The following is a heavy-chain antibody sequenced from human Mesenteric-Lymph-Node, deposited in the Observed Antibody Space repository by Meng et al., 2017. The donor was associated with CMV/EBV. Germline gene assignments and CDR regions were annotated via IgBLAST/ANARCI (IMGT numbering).Heavy chain of an antibody. V-gene: IGHV4-34*01. CDR3: ARHQRWLKSEGDFNY. D-gene: IGHD4-23*01. J-gene: IGHJ4*02. CDR1: GGSFSGYY. CDR2: INHSGST. Sequence: QVQLRQGGAGLLKPSETLSLTCACYGGSFSGYYWSWIRQPPGKGLEWIGEINHSGSTNYNPSLKSRVTISVDTSKNQFSLKLSSVTAADTAVYYCARHQRWLKSEGDFNYWGQGTLVTVSS.